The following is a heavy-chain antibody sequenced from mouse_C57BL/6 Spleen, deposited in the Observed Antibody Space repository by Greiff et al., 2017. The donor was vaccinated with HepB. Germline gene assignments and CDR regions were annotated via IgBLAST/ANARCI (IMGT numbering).Heavy chain of an antibody. CDR1: GYAFTNYL. D-gene: IGHD1-1*01. V-gene: IGHV1-54*01. Sequence: VQLQQSGAELVRPGTSVKVSCKASGYAFTNYLIEWVKQRPGQGLEWIGVINPGSGGTNYNEKFKGKATLTADKSSSTAYMQLSSLTSEDSAVYFCARLATVVHYAMDYWGQGTSVTVSS. J-gene: IGHJ4*01. CDR2: INPGSGGT. CDR3: ARLATVVHYAMDY.